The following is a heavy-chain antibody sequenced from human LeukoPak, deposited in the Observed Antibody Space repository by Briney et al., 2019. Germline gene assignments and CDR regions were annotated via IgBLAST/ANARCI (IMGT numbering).Heavy chain of an antibody. CDR2: IKHSGHT. CDR1: GGSLSPYW. V-gene: IGHV4-34*01. CDR3: ARRGANDFGDSAGNFAYDI. Sequence: PSETLSLTCEVYGGSLSPYWWSWIRQPPGKGLGWIGEIKHSGHTNYNPSLKSRVTISVDTSKKQFSLKLSSVTVADTALYFCARRGANDFGDSAGNFAYDIWGQGTMVTASS. J-gene: IGHJ3*02. D-gene: IGHD4-17*01.